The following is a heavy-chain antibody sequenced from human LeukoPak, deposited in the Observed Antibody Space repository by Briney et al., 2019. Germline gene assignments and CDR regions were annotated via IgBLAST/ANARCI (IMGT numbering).Heavy chain of an antibody. CDR2: IIPILGIA. CDR3: ARIGSNYNSVDY. D-gene: IGHD3-22*01. Sequence: GASVKVSCKASGGTFSSYAISWVRQAPGQGLEWMGRIIPILGIANYAQKFQGRVTITADKSTSTAYMELSSLRSEDTAVYYCARIGSNYNSVDYWGQGTLVTAST. CDR1: GGTFSSYA. J-gene: IGHJ4*02. V-gene: IGHV1-69*04.